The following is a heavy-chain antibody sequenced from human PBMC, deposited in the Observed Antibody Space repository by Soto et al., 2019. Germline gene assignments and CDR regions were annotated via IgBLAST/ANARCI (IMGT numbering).Heavy chain of an antibody. CDR3: ARRVQVWLPDYYGMDV. J-gene: IGHJ6*02. CDR2: ISTLNGNT. D-gene: IGHD5-18*01. CDR1: GYDYVTYA. V-gene: IGHV1-18*01. Sequence: QAQLVQSGAEVKKPGASVNVSCKASGYDYVTYAITWVRQRPGQGLEWMGWISTLNGNTNYAQNFQGRVTMTTDTSTRIVHLELRSLGSDDTAVYYCARRVQVWLPDYYGMDVWGQGTTVTVSS.